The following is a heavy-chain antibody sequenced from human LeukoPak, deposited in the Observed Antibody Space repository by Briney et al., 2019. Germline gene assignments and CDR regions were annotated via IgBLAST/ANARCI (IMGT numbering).Heavy chain of an antibody. CDR1: GFTFSSYW. Sequence: PGGSLRLSCAASGFTFSSYWMGWVRQAPGKGLEWVANIKLDGSEKNYVDSVKGRFTISRDNTKNSLYLQMNSLRAEDTAVFYCARDQYDTWSRRGNFDSWGQGTLVIVSS. V-gene: IGHV3-7*03. J-gene: IGHJ4*02. CDR2: IKLDGSEK. D-gene: IGHD3-3*01. CDR3: ARDQYDTWSRRGNFDS.